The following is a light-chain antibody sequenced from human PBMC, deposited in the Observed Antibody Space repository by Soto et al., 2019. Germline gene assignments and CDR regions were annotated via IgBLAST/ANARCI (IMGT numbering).Light chain of an antibody. CDR2: GAS. J-gene: IGKJ1*01. V-gene: IGKV3-15*01. Sequence: EIVMTQSPATLSVSPGERATLSCRASQSVGSNLAWYQQKPGQAPRLLIYGASTRATGIPARFSGSGSGTEFTLTISSLQSEDFAVYYCQQYNNWPPWTFGQGTKVYI. CDR3: QQYNNWPPWT. CDR1: QSVGSN.